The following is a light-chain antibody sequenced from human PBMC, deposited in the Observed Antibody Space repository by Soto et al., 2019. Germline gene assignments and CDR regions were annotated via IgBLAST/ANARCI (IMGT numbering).Light chain of an antibody. CDR2: GAS. J-gene: IGKJ1*01. Sequence: DIVLTQSPGTLSLSPGERATLSCRASQSVSSNYLAWYQRKPGQAPRLLIHGASTRATGVPDRFSGSGSGTDFTLTISRLEPEDFAVYHCQQYGSLSWTFGQGTKVDIK. V-gene: IGKV3-20*01. CDR3: QQYGSLSWT. CDR1: QSVSSNY.